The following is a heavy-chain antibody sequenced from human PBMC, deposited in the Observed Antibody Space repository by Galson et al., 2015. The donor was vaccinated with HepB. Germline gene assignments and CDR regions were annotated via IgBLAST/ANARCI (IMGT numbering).Heavy chain of an antibody. CDR3: ATGRPSIAVAGTRFDY. CDR1: GYTLTELS. D-gene: IGHD6-19*01. Sequence: SVKVSCKVSGYTLTELSMHWVRQAPGKGLEWMGGFDPEDGETIYAQKFQGRVTMTEDTSTDTAYMELSSLRSEDTAVYYCATGRPSIAVAGTRFDYWGQGTLVTVSS. V-gene: IGHV1-24*01. J-gene: IGHJ4*02. CDR2: FDPEDGET.